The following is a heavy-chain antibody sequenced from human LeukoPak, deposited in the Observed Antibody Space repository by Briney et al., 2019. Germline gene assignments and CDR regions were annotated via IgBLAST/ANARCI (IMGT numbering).Heavy chain of an antibody. Sequence: SVKVSCKASGGTFSSYAISWVRQAPGQGLEWMGGIIPIFGTANYAQKFQGRVTITADESTSTAYMELSSLRSEDTAVYYCARDYRGYCSSTSCYTGGYWGQGTLVTVSS. CDR3: ARDYRGYCSSTSCYTGGY. CDR1: GGTFSSYA. D-gene: IGHD2-2*02. J-gene: IGHJ4*02. CDR2: IIPIFGTA. V-gene: IGHV1-69*13.